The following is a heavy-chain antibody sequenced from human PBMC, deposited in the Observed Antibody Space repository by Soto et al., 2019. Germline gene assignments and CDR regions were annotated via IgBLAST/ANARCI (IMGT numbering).Heavy chain of an antibody. V-gene: IGHV4-34*01. CDR2: INHRGTI. CDR1: GGSLSGST. CDR3: AAGGGFIEGRMVSFDP. D-gene: IGHD2-8*01. Sequence: SETLSLTCGIYGGSLSGSTWNWIRQFPGKGLEWIGEINHRGTINYNPSLKSRVTISVDTSKNQFSLKLRSVTAADTAVYYCAAGGGFIEGRMVSFDPWGQGTLVTVSS. J-gene: IGHJ5*02.